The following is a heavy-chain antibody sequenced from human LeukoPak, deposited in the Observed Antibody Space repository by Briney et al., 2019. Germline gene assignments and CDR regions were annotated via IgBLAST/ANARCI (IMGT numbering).Heavy chain of an antibody. D-gene: IGHD5-24*01. CDR2: IKQDRSEK. V-gene: IGHV3-7*01. CDR1: GFTFSSYW. J-gene: IGHJ6*03. CDR3: ASPRWLQSVYYFFYMDV. Sequence: GGSLRLSCAASGFTFSSYWMSWVRQAPGKGLEWVANIKQDRSEKYYVDSVKGRFTISRDNAKNSLYLQMNSLRAEDTAVYYCASPRWLQSVYYFFYMDVWGKGTTVTVSS.